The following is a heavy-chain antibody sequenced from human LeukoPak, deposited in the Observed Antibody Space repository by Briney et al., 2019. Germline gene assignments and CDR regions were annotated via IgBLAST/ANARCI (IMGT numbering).Heavy chain of an antibody. Sequence: SVKVSCKASGGTFSSYAISWVRQAPGQGLEWMGRIIPILGIANYAQKFQGRVTITADKSTSTAYMELSSLRSEDTAVYYCARWYCSGGSCYNYYGMDVWGQGTTVTVSS. CDR3: ARWYCSGGSCYNYYGMDV. V-gene: IGHV1-69*04. J-gene: IGHJ6*02. CDR2: IIPILGIA. CDR1: GGTFSSYA. D-gene: IGHD2-15*01.